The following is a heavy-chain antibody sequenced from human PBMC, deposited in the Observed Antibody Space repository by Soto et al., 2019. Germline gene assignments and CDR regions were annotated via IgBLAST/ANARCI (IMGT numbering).Heavy chain of an antibody. CDR2: ITPDGSEK. J-gene: IGHJ5*02. D-gene: IGHD6-19*01. CDR1: GFTFRSYW. CDR3: ARGIAVAGTWWFDP. Sequence: GGSLRLSCAASGFTFRSYWMNWVRQAPGKGLEWVADITPDGSEKYYVDSVKGRFTISRDNAKNSLFLQMNSLRAEDTAFYYCARGIAVAGTWWFDPGAREPWSPSPQ. V-gene: IGHV3-7*05.